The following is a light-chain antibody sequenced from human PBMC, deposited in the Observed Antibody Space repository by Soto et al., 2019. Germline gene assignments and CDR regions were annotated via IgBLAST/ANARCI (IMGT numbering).Light chain of an antibody. CDR3: HQNYANPWT. V-gene: IGKV1-39*01. CDR1: QYIGIY. J-gene: IGKJ1*01. CDR2: AAS. Sequence: DIQMTQSPSSLSASVGDRVTITCRASQYIGIYLNWYQKKPGKAPKVLIHAASRVQSGVPSTFSASGSGTDFDLTISSLKPEDFETYYCHQNYANPWTFGQRTKV.